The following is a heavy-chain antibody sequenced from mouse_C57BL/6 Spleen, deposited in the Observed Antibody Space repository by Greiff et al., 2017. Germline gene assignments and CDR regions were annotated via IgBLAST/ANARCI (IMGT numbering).Heavy chain of an antibody. D-gene: IGHD2-3*01. J-gene: IGHJ2*01. CDR3: AREDGYYEY. CDR2: IYPGDGDT. V-gene: IGHV1-80*01. Sequence: QVPLKEFGAELVKPGAPVKVFCKGSGHGFRSHWVDWVKQRPGKGLEWIGQIYPGDGDTNYNGKFKGKATLTADKSSSTAYMQLSSLTSEDSAVYFCAREDGYYEYWGQGTTLTVSS. CDR1: GHGFRSHW.